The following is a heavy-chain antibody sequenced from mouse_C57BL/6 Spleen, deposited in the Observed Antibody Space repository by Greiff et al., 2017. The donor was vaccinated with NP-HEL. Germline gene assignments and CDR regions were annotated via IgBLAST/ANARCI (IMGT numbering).Heavy chain of an antibody. CDR2: INPYNGGT. Sequence: EVQLQQSGPVLVKPGASVKMSCKASGYTFTDYYMNWVKQSHGKSLEWIGVINPYNGGTSYNQKFKGKATLTVDKSSSTAYMELNSLTSEDSAVYYIARSNGNYWFAYSRQGTLVTVSA. D-gene: IGHD2-1*01. J-gene: IGHJ3*01. CDR3: ARSNGNYWFAY. V-gene: IGHV1-19*01. CDR1: GYTFTDYY.